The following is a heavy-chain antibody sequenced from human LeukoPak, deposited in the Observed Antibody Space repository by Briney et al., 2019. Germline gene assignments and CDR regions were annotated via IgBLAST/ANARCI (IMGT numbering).Heavy chain of an antibody. V-gene: IGHV3-23*01. Sequence: PGGSLRLSCAASGFTFSSYSMNWVRQAPGKGLEWVSAISGSGGSTYYADSVKGRFTISRDNSKNTLYLQMNSLRAEDTAVYYCAKAQGSHYYYYGMDVWGQGTTVTVSS. D-gene: IGHD3-10*01. CDR2: ISGSGGST. J-gene: IGHJ6*02. CDR3: AKAQGSHYYYYGMDV. CDR1: GFTFSSYS.